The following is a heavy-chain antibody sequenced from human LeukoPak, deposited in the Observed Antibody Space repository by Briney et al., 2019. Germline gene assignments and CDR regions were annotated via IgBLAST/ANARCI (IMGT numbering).Heavy chain of an antibody. V-gene: IGHV4-34*01. CDR3: ARALIYYYGMDV. D-gene: IGHD2-8*01. CDR2: INHSGGT. CDR1: GGSFSGYY. J-gene: IGHJ6*02. Sequence: SETLSLTCAVYGGSFSGYYWSWIRQPPGKGLEWIGEINHSGGTNYNPSLKSRVTISVDTSKNQFSLKLSSVTAADTAVYYCARALIYYYGMDVWGQGTTVTVSS.